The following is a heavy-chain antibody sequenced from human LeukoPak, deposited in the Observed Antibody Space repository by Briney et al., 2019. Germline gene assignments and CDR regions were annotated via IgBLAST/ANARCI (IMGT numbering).Heavy chain of an antibody. D-gene: IGHD1-26*01. V-gene: IGHV4-59*01. CDR2: IYFGGST. CDR1: GGSFSGYY. CDR3: ARGTLHRYSGSRLYYFDY. J-gene: IGHJ4*02. Sequence: SETLSLTCAVYGGSFSGYYWSWIRQPPGKGLEWIGYIYFGGSTNYNPSLKSRVTISGDTSKNQFSLKLSSVTAADTAVYFCARGTLHRYSGSRLYYFDYWGQGTLVTVSS.